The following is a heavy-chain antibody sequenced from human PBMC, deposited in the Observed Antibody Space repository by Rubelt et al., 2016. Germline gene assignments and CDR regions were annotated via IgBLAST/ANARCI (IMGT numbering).Heavy chain of an antibody. D-gene: IGHD4-23*01. CDR1: GGSISSSSYY. Sequence: QLQLQESGPGLVKPSETLSLTCTVSGGSISSSSYYWGWIRQPPGKGLEWIGSIYYSGSTYYNPSLKSRVTISVDTSKNQFSLQLSSVTAADTAVYYCARVEMGYGGNSGYGLWNYWGQGTLVSVSS. J-gene: IGHJ4*02. CDR2: IYYSGST. V-gene: IGHV4-39*01. CDR3: ARVEMGYGGNSGYGLWNY.